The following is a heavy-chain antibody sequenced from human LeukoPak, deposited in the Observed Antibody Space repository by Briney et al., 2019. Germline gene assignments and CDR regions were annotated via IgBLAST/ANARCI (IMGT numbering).Heavy chain of an antibody. CDR3: AKGGAGTFDY. J-gene: IGHJ4*02. V-gene: IGHV3-9*01. D-gene: IGHD6-13*01. CDR2: ISWNSGSI. CDR1: GFTFDDYA. Sequence: GGSLRLSCAASGFTFDDYAMHWVRQAPGKGLEWVSGISWNSGSIGYADSVKGRFTISRDNAKNSLYLQMHSLRAEDTALYYCAKGGAGTFDYWGQGTLVTVSS.